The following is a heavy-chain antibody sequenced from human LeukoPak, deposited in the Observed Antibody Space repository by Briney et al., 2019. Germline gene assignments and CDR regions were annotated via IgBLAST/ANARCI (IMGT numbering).Heavy chain of an antibody. J-gene: IGHJ4*02. D-gene: IGHD3-16*01. V-gene: IGHV3-7*01. CDR2: IKQDGSEK. CDR3: ARDRVFWGTAQPPDY. CDR1: GFTFSDYW. Sequence: GGSLRFSCAASGFTFSDYWMNWVRQAPGKGLEWVANIKQDGSEKYYEDSVKGRFTISRGNAKNSLYIQMNSLRAEDMAVYYCARDRVFWGTAQPPDYWGQGTLVTVYS.